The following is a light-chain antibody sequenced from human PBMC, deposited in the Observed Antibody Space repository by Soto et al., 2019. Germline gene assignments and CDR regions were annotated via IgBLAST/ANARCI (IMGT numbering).Light chain of an antibody. CDR2: GAS. J-gene: IGKJ2*01. CDR1: QSVSSS. V-gene: IGKV3-15*01. Sequence: ETVMTQSPATLSVSPGERATLSCRASQSVSSSLSWYQQKPGQAPRLLIYGASTRATDIPARFSGSGSGTEFTLTISSLQSEDYAIYYCQQYNNWPPYTFGQGTKVDIK. CDR3: QQYNNWPPYT.